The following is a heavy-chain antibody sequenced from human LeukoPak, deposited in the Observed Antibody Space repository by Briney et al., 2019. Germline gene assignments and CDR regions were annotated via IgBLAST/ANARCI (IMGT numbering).Heavy chain of an antibody. CDR3: ARVQRGIAVALDY. D-gene: IGHD6-19*01. V-gene: IGHV3-48*03. J-gene: IGHJ4*02. CDR2: ISTIGSSI. Sequence: PGGSLRLSCAASGFTFSSYEMNWVRQAPGKGLEWVSYISTIGSSIYYADSVKGRFTISRDNVKNLLYLQMNSLRAEDTAVYYCARVQRGIAVALDYWGQGTLATVSS. CDR1: GFTFSSYE.